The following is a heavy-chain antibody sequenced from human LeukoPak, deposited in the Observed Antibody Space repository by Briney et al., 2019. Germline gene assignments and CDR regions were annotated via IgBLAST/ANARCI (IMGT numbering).Heavy chain of an antibody. V-gene: IGHV4-34*01. CDR3: ARVYSLIAATVTYYYMDV. CDR2: INHSGST. Sequence: SETLSLTCAVYGGSFSGYYWSWIRQPPGKGLEWIGEINHSGSTNYNPSLKSRVTISVDTSKNQFSLTVNSVTAADTAVYYCARVYSLIAATVTYYYMDVWGKGTTVTISS. J-gene: IGHJ6*03. CDR1: GGSFSGYY. D-gene: IGHD6-13*01.